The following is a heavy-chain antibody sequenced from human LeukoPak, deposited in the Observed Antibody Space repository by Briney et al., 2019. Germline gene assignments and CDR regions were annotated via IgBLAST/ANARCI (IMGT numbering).Heavy chain of an antibody. D-gene: IGHD3-9*01. J-gene: IGHJ3*02. CDR3: ARDLAPYFDWLPYHAFDI. Sequence: SETLSLTCTVSGGSISSYYWSWIRQPPGKGLEWIGYIYYSGSTNYNPSLKSRVTISVDTSKNQFSLKLSSVTAADTAVYYCARDLAPYFDWLPYHAFDIWGQGTMVTVSS. CDR1: GGSISSYY. V-gene: IGHV4-59*01. CDR2: IYYSGST.